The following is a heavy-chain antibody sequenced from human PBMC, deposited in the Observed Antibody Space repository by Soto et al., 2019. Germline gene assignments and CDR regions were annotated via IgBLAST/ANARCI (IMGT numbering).Heavy chain of an antibody. Sequence: EVQLLESGGGLVQPGGSLRLSCVVSGFTFSNYGMSWVRQAPGKGLEWVASISGAGGRICNEDSVKGRFTISRDNSKNSVYLQVNSLRADDTAVYYCAKGHTNENGHYSYYGMDVWGQGTTVTVS. D-gene: IGHD2-8*01. CDR2: ISGAGGRI. CDR3: AKGHTNENGHYSYYGMDV. J-gene: IGHJ6*02. V-gene: IGHV3-23*01. CDR1: GFTFSNYG.